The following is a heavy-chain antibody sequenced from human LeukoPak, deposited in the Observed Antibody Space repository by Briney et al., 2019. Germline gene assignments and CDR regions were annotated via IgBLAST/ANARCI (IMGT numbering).Heavy chain of an antibody. D-gene: IGHD1-1*01. J-gene: IGHJ3*02. CDR3: ASSPPRTGAFDI. CDR2: TYTSGST. Sequence: SETLSLTCTVSGGSISSYYWSWIRQPAGKGLEWIGRTYTSGSTNYNPSLKSRVTMSVDTSKNQFSLKLSSVTAADTAVYYCASSPPRTGAFDIWGQGTMVTVSS. CDR1: GGSISSYY. V-gene: IGHV4-4*07.